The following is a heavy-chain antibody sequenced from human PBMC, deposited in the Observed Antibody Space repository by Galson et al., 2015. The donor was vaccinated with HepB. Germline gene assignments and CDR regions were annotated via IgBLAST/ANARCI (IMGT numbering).Heavy chain of an antibody. CDR1: GASFVSDTYFS. D-gene: IGHD4-17*01. Sequence: QVQLQESGPGLVRPSQTLSLTCTVSGASFVSDTYFSWSWIRQPAGKGLEWIGRVYTSGSTNYNPSLKSRVTMSVDRSTNQFSLKLYSVTAADTGVYYCATLNDYATPFDYWGQGILVTVSS. CDR2: VYTSGST. J-gene: IGHJ4*02. V-gene: IGHV4-61*02. CDR3: ATLNDYATPFDY.